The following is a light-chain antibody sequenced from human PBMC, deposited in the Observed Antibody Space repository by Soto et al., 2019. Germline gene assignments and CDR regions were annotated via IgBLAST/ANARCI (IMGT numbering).Light chain of an antibody. CDR3: QQYGLSPPLT. Sequence: EIVLTHSPGTLSLSPGERATLSCRASQSVSSSYLAWYQQKPGQAPRLLIYGASSRATGIPDRFSGSGSGTDFTLSSRWLELEVFGVYYCQQYGLSPPLTFCGLMKVESK. CDR1: QSVSSSY. CDR2: GAS. J-gene: IGKJ4*01. V-gene: IGKV3-20*01.